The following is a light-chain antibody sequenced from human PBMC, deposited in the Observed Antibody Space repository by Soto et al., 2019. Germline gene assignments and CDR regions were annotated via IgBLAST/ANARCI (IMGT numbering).Light chain of an antibody. Sequence: QSALTQPPSASGSPGQSVTISCTGTSSDVGGYNYVSWYQQHPGKAPKLMIYEVSKRPSGAPDRFSGSKSGNTASLTVSGLQAEDEADYYCSSYEVFGTGTKVTVL. V-gene: IGLV2-8*01. CDR3: SSYEV. CDR1: SSDVGGYNY. CDR2: EVS. J-gene: IGLJ1*01.